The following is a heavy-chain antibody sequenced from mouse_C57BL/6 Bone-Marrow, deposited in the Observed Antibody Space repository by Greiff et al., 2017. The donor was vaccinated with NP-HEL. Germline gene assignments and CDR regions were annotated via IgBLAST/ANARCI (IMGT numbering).Heavy chain of an antibody. J-gene: IGHJ4*01. Sequence: EVQLQQSVAELVRPGASVKLSCTASGFNIKNTYMPWVKQRPEQGLEWIGRIDPANGNTKYAPKFQGKATITADTSSNTAYLQLSSLTSEDTAIYYCARELRLEEMDYWGQGTSVTVSS. V-gene: IGHV14-3*01. CDR1: GFNIKNTY. D-gene: IGHD3-2*02. CDR3: ARELRLEEMDY. CDR2: IDPANGNT.